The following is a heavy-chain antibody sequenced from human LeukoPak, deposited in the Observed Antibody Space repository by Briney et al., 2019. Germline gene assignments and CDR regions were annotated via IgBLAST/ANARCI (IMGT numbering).Heavy chain of an antibody. CDR1: GGSISSYY. J-gene: IGHJ4*02. CDR2: IYYSGST. CDR3: ARESPARGTDY. V-gene: IGHV4-59*01. Sequence: SETLSLTCTVSGGSISSYYWSWIRQPPGKGLEWIGHIYYSGSTNYNPSLKSRVTISVDTSKNQFSLKLSSVTAADTAVYYCARESPARGTDYWGQGTLVTVSS.